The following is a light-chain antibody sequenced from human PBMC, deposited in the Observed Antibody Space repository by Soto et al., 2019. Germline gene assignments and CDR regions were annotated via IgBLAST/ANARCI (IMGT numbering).Light chain of an antibody. CDR3: QQYDNLPYT. CDR2: AAS. J-gene: IGKJ2*01. CDR1: QDISNY. Sequence: DIQMTQSPSSLSASVGDRVTITCQASQDISNYLNWYHQKPGKAPKLLIYAASNLETGVPSRFSGSGSGTDFTFTISSLQPEDIATYYCQQYDNLPYTFGQGTKLEIK. V-gene: IGKV1-33*01.